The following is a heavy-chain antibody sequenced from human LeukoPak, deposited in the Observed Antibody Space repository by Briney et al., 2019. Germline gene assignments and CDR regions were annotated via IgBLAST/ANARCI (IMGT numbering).Heavy chain of an antibody. CDR2: IYWDDDK. J-gene: IGHJ2*01. CDR1: GFSLSTSGVG. CDR3: AHVGKQGTTVTPRDWYFDL. V-gene: IGHV2-5*02. D-gene: IGHD4-17*01. Sequence: SGPTLVNPTQTLTLTCTFSGFSLSTSGVGVGWIRQPPGKALEWLALIYWDDDKRYSPSLKSRVTITKDTSKNQVVLTMTDMDPVDTATYYCAHVGKQGTTVTPRDWYFDLWGRGTLVTVSS.